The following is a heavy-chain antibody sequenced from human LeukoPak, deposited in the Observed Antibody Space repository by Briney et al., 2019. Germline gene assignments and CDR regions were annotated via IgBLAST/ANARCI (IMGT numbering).Heavy chain of an antibody. CDR1: GGSISSYY. J-gene: IGHJ4*02. Sequence: SETLSLTCTVSGGSISSYYWTWIRQLPGKGLEWIGYISYSGSTNYNPSLKSRVTISSDASKNQFSLKLSSVTAADTAVYYCARERHGHPFDCWGQGALVTVSS. CDR3: ARERHGHPFDC. CDR2: ISYSGST. V-gene: IGHV4-59*01.